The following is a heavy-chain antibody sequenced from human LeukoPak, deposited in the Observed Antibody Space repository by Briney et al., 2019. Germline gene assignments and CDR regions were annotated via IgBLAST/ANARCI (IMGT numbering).Heavy chain of an antibody. J-gene: IGHJ4*02. CDR2: INPNSGGT. CDR3: ARTPNLSGSGELGGGDFDY. D-gene: IGHD1-7*01. V-gene: IGHV1-2*02. CDR1: GYTFTGYY. Sequence: GASVKVSCKASGYTFTGYYMHWVRQAPGQGLEWMGWINPNSGGTNYAQKFQGRVTMTRDTSISTAYMELSRLRSDDTAVYYCARTPNLSGSGELGGGDFDYWGQGTLVTVSS.